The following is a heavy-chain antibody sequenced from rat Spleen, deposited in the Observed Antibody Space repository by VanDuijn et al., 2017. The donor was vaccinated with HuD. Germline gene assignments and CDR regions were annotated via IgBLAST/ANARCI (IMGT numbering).Heavy chain of an antibody. Sequence: EVQLVESGGGLVQPGRSLKLSCAASGFTFSNYVMAWVRQAPTKGLEWVATISTSGSRTYYPDSVKGRFTISRDNAKSSLYLQMNSLKSEDTATYYCARHEGSTHAFDYWGQGVMVTVSS. V-gene: IGHV5-25*01. CDR1: GFTFSNYV. CDR2: ISTSGSRT. CDR3: ARHEGSTHAFDY. D-gene: IGHD1-11*01. J-gene: IGHJ2*01.